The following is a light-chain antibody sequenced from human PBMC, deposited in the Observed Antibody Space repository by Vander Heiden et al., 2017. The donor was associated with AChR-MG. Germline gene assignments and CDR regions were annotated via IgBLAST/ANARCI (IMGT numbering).Light chain of an antibody. CDR1: SSDVGGYNY. Sequence: QSALPQPPSASGSPGQSVTLSCTGTSSDVGGYNYVSWYQQHPGKAPKLMIYEVSKRPSGVPDRFSGSKSGNTASLTVSGLQAEDEADYYCSSYAGSNKGVFGGGTKLTVL. J-gene: IGLJ2*01. CDR3: SSYAGSNKGV. CDR2: EVS. V-gene: IGLV2-8*01.